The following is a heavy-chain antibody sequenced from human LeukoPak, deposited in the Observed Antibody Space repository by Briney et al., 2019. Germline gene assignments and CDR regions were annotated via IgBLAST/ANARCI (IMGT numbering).Heavy chain of an antibody. J-gene: IGHJ4*02. V-gene: IGHV1-69*05. D-gene: IGHD5-12*01. CDR2: IIPIFGTA. Sequence: SSVKVSCKASGGTFSRYAISWVRQAPGQGLEWMGRIIPIFGTANYAQKFQGRVTITTDESTSTAYMELSSLRSEDTAVYYCARGPLGRRGYSGYVTFDYWGQGTLVTVSS. CDR3: ARGPLGRRGYSGYVTFDY. CDR1: GGTFSRYA.